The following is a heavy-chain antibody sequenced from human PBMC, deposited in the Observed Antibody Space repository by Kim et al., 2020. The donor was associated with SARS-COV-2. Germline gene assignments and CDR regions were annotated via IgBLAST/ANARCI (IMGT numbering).Heavy chain of an antibody. CDR2: INWNGGST. CDR3: ARLLLRFAGNGMDV. CDR1: GFTFDDYG. D-gene: IGHD3-3*01. Sequence: GGSLRLSCAASGFTFDDYGMSWVRQAPGKGLEWVSGINWNGGSTGYADSVKGRFTISRDNAKNSLYLQMNSLRAEDTALYHCARLLLRFAGNGMDVWGQGTTATVSS. J-gene: IGHJ6*02. V-gene: IGHV3-20*01.